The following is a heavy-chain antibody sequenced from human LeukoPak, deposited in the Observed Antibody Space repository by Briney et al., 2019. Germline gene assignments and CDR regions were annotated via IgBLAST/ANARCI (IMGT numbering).Heavy chain of an antibody. CDR2: ISADNGNT. V-gene: IGHV1-18*01. CDR1: GYTFTSYG. D-gene: IGHD3-16*01. Sequence: ASVKVSCKASGYTFTSYGINWERQAPGQGLEWMGWISADNGNTKYAQKLQGRVTLTTDTSTSTGYMELRSLRSDDTAMYYCARLLFGSLSPADYWGQGTLVTVSS. J-gene: IGHJ4*02. CDR3: ARLLFGSLSPADY.